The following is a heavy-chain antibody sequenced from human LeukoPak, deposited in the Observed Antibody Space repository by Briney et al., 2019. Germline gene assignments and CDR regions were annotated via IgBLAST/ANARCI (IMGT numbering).Heavy chain of an antibody. J-gene: IGHJ4*02. CDR2: IYYSGST. CDR1: GGSISGSSYY. D-gene: IGHD6-19*01. Sequence: PSETLSLTCTVSGGSISGSSYYWGWIRQPPGKGLEWIGSIYYSGSTYYNPSLKSRVTISVDTSKNQFSLKLSSVTAADTAVYYCARRINQWLREPLFDYWGQGTLVTVSS. V-gene: IGHV4-39*01. CDR3: ARRINQWLREPLFDY.